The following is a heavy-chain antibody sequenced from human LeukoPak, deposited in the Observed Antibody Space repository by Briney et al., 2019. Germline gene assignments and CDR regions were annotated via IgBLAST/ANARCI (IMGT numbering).Heavy chain of an antibody. Sequence: SETLSLTCAVYGGSFSDYYWTWIRQPPGKGLEWIGEINHSGSTNYNPSLKSRVTISLDTSKNQFSLRLSSVTAADTAVYYCARDYVGVAGTFDYWGQGTLVTVSS. CDR3: ARDYVGVAGTFDY. CDR1: GGSFSDYY. J-gene: IGHJ4*02. V-gene: IGHV4-34*01. D-gene: IGHD6-19*01. CDR2: INHSGST.